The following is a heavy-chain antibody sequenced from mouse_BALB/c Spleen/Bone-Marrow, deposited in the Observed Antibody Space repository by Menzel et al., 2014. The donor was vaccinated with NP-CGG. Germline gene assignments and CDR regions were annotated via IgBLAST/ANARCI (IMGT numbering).Heavy chain of an antibody. CDR1: GFSLTSYG. Sequence: QVQLKHSGPGLVRPSQSLSITCTVSGFSLTSYGVHWVRQSPGKGLEWLGVIWSGGNTDYNAAFISRLSISKDNSKSXVFFKMNSLQANDTAIYYCARNLGDGYPFAYLGQGTLVTVSA. D-gene: IGHD2-3*01. V-gene: IGHV2-2*02. CDR3: ARNLGDGYPFAY. CDR2: IWSGGNT. J-gene: IGHJ3*01.